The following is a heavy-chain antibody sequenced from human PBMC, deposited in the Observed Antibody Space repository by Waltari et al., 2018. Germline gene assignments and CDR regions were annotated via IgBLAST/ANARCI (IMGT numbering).Heavy chain of an antibody. CDR2: IKRKTDYETT. V-gene: IGHV3-15*01. CDR3: TTVYYGSGNYYNAEV. CDR1: EIAFSNAW. D-gene: IGHD3-10*01. J-gene: IGHJ4*02. Sequence: EVQLVESGGGLVNPGGSLRLSCAASEIAFSNAWMSWVRQAPGKGLEWVARIKRKTDYETTDYAAPVRGRFTISRDDSKNTLYLQMNSLKSEDAAMYYCTTVYYGSGNYYNAEVWGQGTLVTVSS.